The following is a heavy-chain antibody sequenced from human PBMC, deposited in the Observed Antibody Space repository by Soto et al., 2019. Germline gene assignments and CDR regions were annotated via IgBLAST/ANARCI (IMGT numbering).Heavy chain of an antibody. Sequence: ASVKVSCKASGYTFTSYAMHWVRQAPGQRLEWMGWINPSTGITSYAQQFQGRVTMTRDTPTTTAYMELRSLRSDDTAVYYCARGGWEFDPWGQGTLVTVSS. J-gene: IGHJ5*02. CDR2: INPSTGIT. D-gene: IGHD1-26*01. CDR3: ARGGWEFDP. CDR1: GYTFTSYA. V-gene: IGHV1-3*01.